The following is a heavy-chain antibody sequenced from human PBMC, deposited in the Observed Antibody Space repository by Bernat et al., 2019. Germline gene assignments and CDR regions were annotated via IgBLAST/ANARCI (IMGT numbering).Heavy chain of an antibody. Sequence: EVQLVESGGGLVQPGRSLRLSCTASGFTFGDYAMSWVRQAPGKGLELVGFIRSKAYGGTTEYAASVKGRFTISRDDSKSIAYLQMNSLKTEETAVYYCTREDLYDFWSGYYYYFDYWGQGTLVTVSS. V-gene: IGHV3-49*04. J-gene: IGHJ4*02. CDR1: GFTFGDYA. D-gene: IGHD3-3*01. CDR3: TREDLYDFWSGYYYYFDY. CDR2: IRSKAYGGTT.